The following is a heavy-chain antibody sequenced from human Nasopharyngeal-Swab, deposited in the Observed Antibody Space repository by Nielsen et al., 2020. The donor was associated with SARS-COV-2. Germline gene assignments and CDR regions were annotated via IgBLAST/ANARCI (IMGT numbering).Heavy chain of an antibody. CDR1: GFTFDDYA. V-gene: IGHV3-9*01. J-gene: IGHJ5*02. Sequence: GGSLRLSCAASGFTFDDYAMHWVRQAPGKGLEWVSGISWNSGSIGYADSVKGRFTISRDNAKNSLYLQMNSLRAEDTASYYCAKDIANWNDEWGWFDPWGQGTLVTVSS. D-gene: IGHD1-1*01. CDR2: ISWNSGSI. CDR3: AKDIANWNDEWGWFDP.